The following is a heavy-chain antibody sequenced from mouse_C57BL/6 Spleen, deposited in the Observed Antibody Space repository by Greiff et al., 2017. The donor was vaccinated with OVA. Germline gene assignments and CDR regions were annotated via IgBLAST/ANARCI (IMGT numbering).Heavy chain of an antibody. CDR2: IDPSDSYT. V-gene: IGHV1-69*01. Sequence: QVQLQQPGAELVMPGASVKLSCKASGYTFTSYWMHWVKQRPGQGLEWIGEIDPSDSYTNYNQKFKGKSTLTVDKSSSTAYMQLSSLTSEDSAVYYCARCRKGYAMDYWGQGTSVTVSA. CDR3: ARCRKGYAMDY. CDR1: GYTFTSYW. J-gene: IGHJ4*01.